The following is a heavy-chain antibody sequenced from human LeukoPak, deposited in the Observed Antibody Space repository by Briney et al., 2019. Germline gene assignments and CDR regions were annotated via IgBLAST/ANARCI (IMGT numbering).Heavy chain of an antibody. CDR2: ISGSGGST. Sequence: PGGSLRLSCAASGFTFSSYAMSWVRQAPGKGLEWVSAISGSGGSTYYADSVKGRFTISRDNSKNTLYLQMNSLRAEDTAVYYCANHYGDQPYWYFDLWGRGTLVTVSS. V-gene: IGHV3-23*01. D-gene: IGHD4-17*01. CDR1: GFTFSSYA. J-gene: IGHJ2*01. CDR3: ANHYGDQPYWYFDL.